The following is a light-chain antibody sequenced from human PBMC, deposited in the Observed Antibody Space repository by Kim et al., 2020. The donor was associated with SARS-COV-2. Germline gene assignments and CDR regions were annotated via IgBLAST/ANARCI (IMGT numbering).Light chain of an antibody. V-gene: IGKV1-5*03. Sequence: DIQMTQSPSTLSASVGDRVTITCRASQSISSWLAWYQQKPGKAPKLLIYKASSLESGVPSRFSGSGSGTEFTLTISSLQPDDFATYYCQQYNSYSRGITFCQGTRLEIK. CDR3: QQYNSYSRGIT. CDR2: KAS. CDR1: QSISSW. J-gene: IGKJ5*01.